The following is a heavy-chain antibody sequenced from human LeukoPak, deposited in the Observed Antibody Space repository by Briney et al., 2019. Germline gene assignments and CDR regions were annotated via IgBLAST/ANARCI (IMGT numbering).Heavy chain of an antibody. CDR1: GFTFSNAW. CDR2: IKRKADGGTT. Sequence: GGSLRLSCAASGFTFSNAWMSWVRQAPGKGLEWVGRIKRKADGGTTDYAAPVKGRFSISRDDSKNTLYVQMNSLKTEDTAVYYCATEGGSGSYYGDDAFDMWGQGTMVTVSS. J-gene: IGHJ3*02. D-gene: IGHD3-10*01. V-gene: IGHV3-15*01. CDR3: ATEGGSGSYYGDDAFDM.